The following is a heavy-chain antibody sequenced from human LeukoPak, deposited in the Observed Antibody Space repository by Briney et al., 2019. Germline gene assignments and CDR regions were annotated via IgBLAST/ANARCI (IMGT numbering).Heavy chain of an antibody. J-gene: IGHJ4*02. V-gene: IGHV5-51*01. CDR3: ARRRDYDSSGYYSNFDY. CDR2: IYPGDSDT. CDR1: GYIFTSYW. D-gene: IGHD3-22*01. Sequence: GQSLKISCTGSGYIFTSYWIGWVRQMPGKGLEWMGIIYPGDSDTRYSPSFQGQVTISADKSISTAYLQWSSRKASDTAMYYCARRRDYDSSGYYSNFDYWGQGTLVTVSS.